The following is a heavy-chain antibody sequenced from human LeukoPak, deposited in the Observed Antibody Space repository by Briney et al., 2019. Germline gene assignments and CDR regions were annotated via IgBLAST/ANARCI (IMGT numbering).Heavy chain of an antibody. J-gene: IGHJ6*02. D-gene: IGHD3-9*01. CDR1: GGSISSSNW. Sequence: SGTLSLTCAVSGGSISSSNWWSWVRQPPGKGLEWIGEIYHSGSTNYNPSLKSRVTISVDKSKNQFSLKLSSVTAADTAVYYCARAYYDILTGYGMDVWGQGTTVTVSS. CDR2: IYHSGST. V-gene: IGHV4-4*02. CDR3: ARAYYDILTGYGMDV.